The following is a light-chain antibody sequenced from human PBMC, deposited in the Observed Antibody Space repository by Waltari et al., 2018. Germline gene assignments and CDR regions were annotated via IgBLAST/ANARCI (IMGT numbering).Light chain of an antibody. CDR2: TNN. Sequence: QSVLTQPPSASGTPGQTVIISWSGSSSNIGSNTVNLYQQLPGAAPKPLLYTNNHRPSGVPARCAGSKSGTSASLAISGLQSADEADYYCAVWHDSQNSWVFGGGTKLTVL. V-gene: IGLV1-44*01. CDR1: SSNIGSNT. CDR3: AVWHDSQNSWV. J-gene: IGLJ3*02.